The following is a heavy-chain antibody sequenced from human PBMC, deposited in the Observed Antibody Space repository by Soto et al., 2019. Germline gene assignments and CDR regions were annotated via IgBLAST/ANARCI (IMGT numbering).Heavy chain of an antibody. V-gene: IGHV3-21*01. J-gene: IGHJ4*02. D-gene: IGHD5-12*01. Sequence: GGSLRLSCAASGFTFSSYSMNWVRQAPGKGLEWVSSISSSSSYIDYADSVKGRFTISRDNAKNSLYLQMNSLRAEDTAVYYCARGEMATIDYWGQGTMVTVSS. CDR2: ISSSSSYI. CDR1: GFTFSSYS. CDR3: ARGEMATIDY.